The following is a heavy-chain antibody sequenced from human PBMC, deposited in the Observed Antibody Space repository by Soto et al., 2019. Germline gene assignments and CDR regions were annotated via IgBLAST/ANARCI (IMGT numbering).Heavy chain of an antibody. CDR2: ISYDGSNK. CDR1: GFTFSSYA. J-gene: IGHJ3*02. D-gene: IGHD3-22*01. V-gene: IGHV3-30-3*01. Sequence: QVQLVESGGGVVQPGRSLRLSCAASGFTFSSYAMHWVRQAPGKGLEWVAVISYDGSNKYYADSVKGRFTISRDNSKDTLYLQMNSLRAEDTAVYYCARREYYYDSSCSKTPGGFDIWGQGTMVTVSS. CDR3: ARREYYYDSSCSKTPGGFDI.